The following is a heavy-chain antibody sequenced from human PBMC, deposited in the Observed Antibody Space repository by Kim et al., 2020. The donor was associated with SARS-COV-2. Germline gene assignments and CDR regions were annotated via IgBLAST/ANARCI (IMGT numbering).Heavy chain of an antibody. CDR1: GGSFSGYY. D-gene: IGHD3-10*01. Sequence: SETLSLTCAVYGGSFSGYYWSWIRQPPGKGLEWIGEINHSGSTNYNPSLKSRVTISVDTSKNQFSLKLSSVTAADTAVYYCATAVGELTNGDYYYYGMDV. CDR3: ATAVGELTNGDYYYYGMDV. J-gene: IGHJ6*01. CDR2: INHSGST. V-gene: IGHV4-34*01.